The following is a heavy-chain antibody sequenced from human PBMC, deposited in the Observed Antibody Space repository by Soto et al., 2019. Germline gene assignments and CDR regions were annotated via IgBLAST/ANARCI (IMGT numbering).Heavy chain of an antibody. CDR2: IYYDGSNK. V-gene: IGHV3-33*01. D-gene: IGHD3-22*01. J-gene: IGHJ4*02. CDR1: GFTFSSYG. Sequence: QVQLVESGGGVVQPGRSLRLCCAVSGFTFSSYGMNWVRQAPGKGLEWVAAIYYDGSNKYYADSVRGRFTISRDNFKNTLYLHMNSLRAEDTAVYYCARDSKDDSSGYYAGFDYWGQGTLVTVSS. CDR3: ARDSKDDSSGYYAGFDY.